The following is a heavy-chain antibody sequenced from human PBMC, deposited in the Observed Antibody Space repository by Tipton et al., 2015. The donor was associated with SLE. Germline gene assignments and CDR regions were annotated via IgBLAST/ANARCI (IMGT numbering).Heavy chain of an antibody. CDR1: GFTFSRYA. CDR3: ARGKYYFDY. J-gene: IGHJ4*02. Sequence: SLRLSCSASGFTFSRYAMFWVRQAPGKGLEWVGGMWYDGSNKYYADSVKGRFTISRDNSKNTLYLQMNSLRAEDTAVYYCARGKYYFDYWGQGALVTVSS. CDR2: MWYDGSNK. V-gene: IGHV3-30*04.